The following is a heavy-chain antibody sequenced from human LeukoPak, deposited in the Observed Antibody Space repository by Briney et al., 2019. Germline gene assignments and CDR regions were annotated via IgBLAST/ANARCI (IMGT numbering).Heavy chain of an antibody. D-gene: IGHD3-16*02. CDR2: ISGSGGST. V-gene: IGHV3-23*01. CDR3: AKEGGYGELSSYFDY. J-gene: IGHJ4*02. Sequence: ASVKVSCKASGYTFTSYGISWVRQAPGKGLEWVSAISGSGGSTYYADSVKGRFTISRDNSKNTLYLQMNSLRAEDTAVYYCAKEGGYGELSSYFDYWGQGTLVTVSS. CDR1: GYTFTSYG.